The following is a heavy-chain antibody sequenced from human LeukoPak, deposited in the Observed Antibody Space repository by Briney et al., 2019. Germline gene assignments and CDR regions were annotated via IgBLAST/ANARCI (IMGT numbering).Heavy chain of an antibody. CDR3: ARGGYSSSWTPKNWFDP. J-gene: IGHJ5*02. V-gene: IGHV1-18*01. D-gene: IGHD6-13*01. CDR2: ISAYNGNT. CDR1: GYTFTSYG. Sequence: ASVKVSCKASGYTFTSYGISWVRQAPGQGLEWMGWISAYNGNTNYAQKLQGRVTMTTDTSTSTAYMELRSLRSDDTAVYYCARGGYSSSWTPKNWFDPWGQGTLVTVSS.